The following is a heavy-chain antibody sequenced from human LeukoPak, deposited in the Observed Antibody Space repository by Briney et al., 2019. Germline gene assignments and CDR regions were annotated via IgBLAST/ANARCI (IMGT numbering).Heavy chain of an antibody. CDR1: GITVSSNY. V-gene: IGHV3-66*01. CDR2: IYTGGNT. J-gene: IGHJ4*02. CDR3: ARAFYDISTGYPYYLDY. D-gene: IGHD3-9*01. Sequence: GGSLRLSCTASGITVSSNYISWVRQAPGKGLEWVSIIYTGGNTYYADSVKGRLTVSRDDAENTVYLQMDSLRAEDTAVYYCARAFYDISTGYPYYLDYWGQGTLVTVSS.